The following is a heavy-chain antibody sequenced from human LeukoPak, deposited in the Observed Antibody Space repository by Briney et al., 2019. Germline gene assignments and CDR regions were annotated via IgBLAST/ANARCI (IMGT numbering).Heavy chain of an antibody. J-gene: IGHJ4*02. CDR1: GFTFSTYS. D-gene: IGHD6-13*01. Sequence: PGGSLRLSCAASGFTFSTYSMDWVRQAPGKGLEWVAFIPSDGSHKDYTDSVKDRFTISRDNSKYMLYLQMNSLRPDDTAVYYCAKTRNLAAAGYFDSWGQGTLVTVSS. CDR3: AKTRNLAAAGYFDS. CDR2: IPSDGSHK. V-gene: IGHV3-30*02.